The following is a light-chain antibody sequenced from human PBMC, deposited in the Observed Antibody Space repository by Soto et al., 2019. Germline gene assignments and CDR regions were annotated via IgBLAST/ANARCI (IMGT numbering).Light chain of an antibody. V-gene: IGKV1-5*01. CDR1: QSIGRF. CDR3: QQCYMGWT. J-gene: IGKJ1*01. CDR2: DAS. Sequence: DIQMTQPPSTLSASVGDRVTITCRASQSIGRFLAWYQHQPGKAPKLLIYDASTLESGVPSRFSGTGSGTEFTFSITSLQPEDFGTYYCQQCYMGWTFGQGTKVDNK.